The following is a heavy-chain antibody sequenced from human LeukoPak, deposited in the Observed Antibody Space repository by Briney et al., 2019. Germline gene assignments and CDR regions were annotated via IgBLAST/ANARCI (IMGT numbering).Heavy chain of an antibody. CDR1: GYTFTSYG. J-gene: IGHJ6*02. CDR2: ISAYNGNT. D-gene: IGHD2-2*02. V-gene: IGHV1-18*01. CDR3: ARPSFHCSSTSCYTGYGMDV. Sequence: ASVKVSCKASGYTFTSYGISWVRQAPGQGLEWMGWISAYNGNTNYAQKLQGGVTMTTDTSTSTAYMELRSLRSDDTAVYYCARPSFHCSSTSCYTGYGMDVWGQGTTVTVSS.